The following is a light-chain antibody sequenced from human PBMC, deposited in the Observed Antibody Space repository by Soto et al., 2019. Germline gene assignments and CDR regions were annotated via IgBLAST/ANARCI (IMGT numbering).Light chain of an antibody. V-gene: IGKV3D-20*01. CDR2: DAS. J-gene: IGKJ2*01. CDR1: QRINDNY. Sequence: ETVLTQSPATLSLSPGDRATLSCGASQRINDNYLAWYQQKPGLAPRLLIYDASTRAPGIPDRFSGSGSGADFTLTISRLEPEDFAVYYCQQYSNLPPNTFGQGTKLEIE. CDR3: QQYSNLPPNT.